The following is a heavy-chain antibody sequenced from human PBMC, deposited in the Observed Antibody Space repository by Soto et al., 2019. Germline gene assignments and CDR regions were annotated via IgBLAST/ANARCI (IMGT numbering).Heavy chain of an antibody. V-gene: IGHV3-48*01. CDR2: ISSSSSTI. J-gene: IGHJ4*02. CDR3: ARDRSFAESEADY. Sequence: EVQLVESGGGLVQPGGSLRLSCAASGFTFSSYSMNWVRQAPGKGLEWVSYISSSSSTIYYADSVKGRFTISRDNAKNSLYLQMNSLRAEDTAVYYCARDRSFAESEADYWGQGTLVTVSS. D-gene: IGHD3-10*01. CDR1: GFTFSSYS.